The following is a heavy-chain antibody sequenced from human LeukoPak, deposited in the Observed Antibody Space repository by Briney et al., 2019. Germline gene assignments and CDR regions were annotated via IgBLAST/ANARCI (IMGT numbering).Heavy chain of an antibody. Sequence: ASVNVSCKASGYTFTSYGISWVRQAPGQGLEWMGWISAYNGNTNYAQKLQGRVTMTTDASTSTAYMELRSLRSDDTAVYYCARGINTPLGVVPAAHDDYWSQGTLVTVSS. CDR1: GYTFTSYG. J-gene: IGHJ4*02. CDR2: ISAYNGNT. CDR3: ARGINTPLGVVPAAHDDY. V-gene: IGHV1-18*01. D-gene: IGHD2-2*01.